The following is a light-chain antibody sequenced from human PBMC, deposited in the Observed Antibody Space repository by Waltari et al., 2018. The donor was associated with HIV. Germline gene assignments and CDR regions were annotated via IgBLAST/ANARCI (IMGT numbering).Light chain of an antibody. V-gene: IGKV4-1*01. CDR3: QQYYNTPYT. J-gene: IGKJ2*01. CDR1: QSVLYSSNNKNY. Sequence: DIVMTQSPDSLPVSLGERATINCTSSQSVLYSSNNKNYLAWYQQKPGKPPKVLVYWASTREVGVPDRFSGSGSGTDFTLTISSLQAEDVAVYYCQQYYNTPYTFGQGTKLEIK. CDR2: WAS.